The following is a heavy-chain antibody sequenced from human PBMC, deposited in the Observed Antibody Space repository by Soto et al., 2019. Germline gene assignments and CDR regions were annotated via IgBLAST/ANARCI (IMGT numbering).Heavy chain of an antibody. V-gene: IGHV1-18*01. D-gene: IGHD2-8*01. CDR1: GYTFTTYD. J-gene: IGHJ6*02. Sequence: QVQLVQSGAEVKKPGASVKVSCKASGYTFTTYDISWVRQAPGQGLEWMGRISTYNGNTNYPQSLQGRLPMTTDTTTHTAYMQLGSLRSDATAVYDCASDPYHVLTVNAPNPYGMDVWGQGTTVTVSS. CDR3: ASDPYHVLTVNAPNPYGMDV. CDR2: ISTYNGNT.